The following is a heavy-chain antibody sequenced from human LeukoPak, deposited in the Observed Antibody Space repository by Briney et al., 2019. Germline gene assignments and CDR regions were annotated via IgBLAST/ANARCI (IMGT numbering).Heavy chain of an antibody. CDR1: GYTFTSYD. Sequence: ASVKVSCKASGYTFTSYDISWVRQAPGQGLEWMGGIIPIFGTANYAQKFQGRVTITADESTSTAYMELSSLRSEDTAVYYCARNHAYYYDSSGYSMDVWGQGTTVTVSS. D-gene: IGHD3-22*01. CDR2: IIPIFGTA. J-gene: IGHJ6*02. V-gene: IGHV1-69*13. CDR3: ARNHAYYYDSSGYSMDV.